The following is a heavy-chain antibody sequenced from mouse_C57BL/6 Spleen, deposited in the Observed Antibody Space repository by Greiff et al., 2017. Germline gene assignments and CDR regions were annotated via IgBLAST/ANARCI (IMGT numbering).Heavy chain of an antibody. D-gene: IGHD1-1*01. CDR2: ISYDGSN. CDR3: ARDGSSYWYFDV. Sequence: EVQLQQSGPGLVKPSQSLSLTCSVTGYSITSGYYWNWIRQFPGNKLEWMGYISYDGSNNYNPSLKNRISITRDTPKNQFFLKLNSVTTEDTATYYCARDGSSYWYFDVWGTGTTVTVSS. CDR1: GYSITSGYY. J-gene: IGHJ1*03. V-gene: IGHV3-6*01.